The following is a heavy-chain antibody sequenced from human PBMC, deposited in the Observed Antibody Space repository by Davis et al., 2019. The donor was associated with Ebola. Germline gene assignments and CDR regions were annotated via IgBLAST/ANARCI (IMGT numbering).Heavy chain of an antibody. V-gene: IGHV1-46*01. Sequence: ASVKVSCKASGYTFTSYYMHWVRQAPGQGLEWMGIINPSGGSTSYAQKFQGRVTMTRDTSTSTVYMELSSLRSEDTAVYYCARVGLPKQHPTGMDVWGQGTTVTVSS. CDR2: INPSGGST. CDR1: GYTFTSYY. D-gene: IGHD6-13*01. J-gene: IGHJ6*02. CDR3: ARVGLPKQHPTGMDV.